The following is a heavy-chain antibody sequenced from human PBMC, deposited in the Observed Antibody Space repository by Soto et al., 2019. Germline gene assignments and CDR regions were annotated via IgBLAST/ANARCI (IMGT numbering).Heavy chain of an antibody. CDR2: IYWDDDK. V-gene: IGHV2-5*02. D-gene: IGHD3-3*01. CDR3: AHRVLRTVFGLVTTTAIYFDF. Sequence: QITLNESGPPVVRPTETLTLTCRFSGFSLTTSGVGVGWIRQSPGKAPEWLALIYWDDDKRYSASLKSRLTILKDTSKIPVVLTVSDLHPTDTATYYCAHRVLRTVFGLVTTTAIYFDFWGQGTPVAVSS. J-gene: IGHJ4*02. CDR1: GFSLTTSGVG.